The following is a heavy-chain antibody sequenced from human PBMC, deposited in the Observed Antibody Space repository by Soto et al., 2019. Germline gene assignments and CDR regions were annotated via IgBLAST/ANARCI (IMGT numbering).Heavy chain of an antibody. D-gene: IGHD3-22*01. CDR3: ARGGEEYYDSSGLPLFDY. J-gene: IGHJ4*02. V-gene: IGHV4-39*01. CDR2: IYYSGST. Sequence: SETLSLTCTVSGGSISSSSYYWGWIRQPPGKGLEWIGSIYYSGSTYYNPSLKSRVTISVDTSKNQFSLKLSSVTAADTAVYYCARGGEEYYDSSGLPLFDYWGQGTLVTVSS. CDR1: GGSISSSSYY.